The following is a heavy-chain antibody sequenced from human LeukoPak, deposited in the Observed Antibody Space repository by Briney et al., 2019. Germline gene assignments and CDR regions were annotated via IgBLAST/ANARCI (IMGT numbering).Heavy chain of an antibody. CDR1: GYTFTGYY. CDR3: ARGPHWDPHFDY. D-gene: IGHD7-27*01. CDR2: INPNSGDT. Sequence: GASVKVSCKASGYTFTGYYMHWVRQAPGQGLEWMGWINPNSGDTNYARKFLGRVTMTRDTSISTAYMELSRLRSDDTAVYYCARGPHWDPHFDYWGQGTLVTVSS. V-gene: IGHV1-2*02. J-gene: IGHJ4*02.